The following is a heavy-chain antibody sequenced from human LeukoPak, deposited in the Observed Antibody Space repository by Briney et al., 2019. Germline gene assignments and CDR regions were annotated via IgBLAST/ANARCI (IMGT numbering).Heavy chain of an antibody. J-gene: IGHJ4*02. CDR2: IYTSGST. CDR3: ASLDILEWPLLFDY. D-gene: IGHD3-3*01. Sequence: KPSETLCLTCTVPGGSISSYNWSWIRQPPGKGLEWIGYIYTSGSTNYNPSLKSRVTISVDTSKNQFSLKLSSVTAADTAVYYCASLDILEWPLLFDYWGQGTLLTVSS. V-gene: IGHV4-4*09. CDR1: GGSISSYN.